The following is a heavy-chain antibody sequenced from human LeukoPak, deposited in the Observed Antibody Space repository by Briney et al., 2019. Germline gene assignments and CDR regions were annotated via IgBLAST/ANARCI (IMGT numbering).Heavy chain of an antibody. V-gene: IGHV4-4*02. D-gene: IGHD1-26*01. CDR1: GGSISSSNW. J-gene: IGHJ4*02. CDR3: ATARSGRYLDY. CDR2: IYHSGGT. Sequence: PSGILSLTCAVSGGSISSSNWRSWVRQPPGKGLEWIGEIYHSGGTDYNPSLKSRVTISVDKSKNQFSLKLSSVTAADTAVYYCATARSGRYLDYWGQGTPVTVSS.